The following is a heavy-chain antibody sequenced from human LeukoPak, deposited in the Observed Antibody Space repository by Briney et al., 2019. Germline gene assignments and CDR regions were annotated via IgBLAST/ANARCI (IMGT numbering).Heavy chain of an antibody. CDR1: GFTFSSYG. CDR2: ISYDGSNK. CDR3: AKAGEMATIGY. Sequence: SXRLSCAASGFTFSSYGMHWARQAXGKGLEWVAVISYDGSNKYYADSVKGRFTISRDNSKNTLYLQMNSLRAEDTAVYYCAKAGEMATIGYWGQGTLVTVSS. J-gene: IGHJ4*02. V-gene: IGHV3-30*18. D-gene: IGHD5-24*01.